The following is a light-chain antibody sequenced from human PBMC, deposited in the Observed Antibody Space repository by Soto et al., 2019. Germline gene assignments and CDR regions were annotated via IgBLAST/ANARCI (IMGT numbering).Light chain of an antibody. J-gene: IGKJ1*01. CDR3: QRYNNWPRT. CDR2: GAS. V-gene: IGKV3-11*01. CDR1: QSVSSY. Sequence: EIVLTQSPATLSLSPGERATLSCRASQSVSSYLAWYQQRPGQAPRLLIYGASSRATGIPDRFSGSGSGTDFTLTISRLEPEDFAVYYCQRYNNWPRTFGQGTKVDIK.